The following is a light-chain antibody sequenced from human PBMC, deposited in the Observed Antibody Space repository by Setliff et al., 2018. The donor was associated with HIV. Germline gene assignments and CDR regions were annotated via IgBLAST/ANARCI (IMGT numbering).Light chain of an antibody. CDR1: STDVGGYNY. J-gene: IGLJ1*01. CDR3: SSYTGSDTFDV. CDR2: DVT. Sequence: QSALAQPRSVSGSPGQSVTISCTGTSTDVGGYNYVSWYQQHAGKAPKHIIYDVTKRPSGVPDRFSGSKSGNTASLTISGLQAEDEATYFCSSYTGSDTFDVFGTGTKVTVL. V-gene: IGLV2-11*01.